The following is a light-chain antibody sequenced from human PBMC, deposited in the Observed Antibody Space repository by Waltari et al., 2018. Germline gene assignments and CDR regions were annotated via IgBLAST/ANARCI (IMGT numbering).Light chain of an antibody. J-gene: IGKJ5*01. CDR1: QSVGVF. CDR2: DAS. V-gene: IGKV3-11*01. CDR3: QQRITWPPIT. Sequence: EVVLTQSPATLSLSPGERATLSCSASQSVGVFLAWYQQKPGQAPRLLIDDASNRATGIPARFSGSGSGTDFTLTISSLEPEDSAVYYCQQRITWPPITFGQGTRLEIK.